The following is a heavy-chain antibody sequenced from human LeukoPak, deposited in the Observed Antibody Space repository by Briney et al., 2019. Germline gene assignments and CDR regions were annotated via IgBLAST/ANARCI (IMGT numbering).Heavy chain of an antibody. CDR1: GGTFSSYA. CDR2: IIPIFGTA. D-gene: IGHD3-22*01. CDR3: ARGKGTHYYDSSGYYMY. Sequence: SVKVSCKASGGTFSSYAISWVRQAPGQGLEWMGGIIPIFGTANYAQKFQGRVTITADESTSTAYMALSSLRSEDTAVYYCARGKGTHYYDSSGYYMYWGQGTLVTVSS. J-gene: IGHJ4*02. V-gene: IGHV1-69*13.